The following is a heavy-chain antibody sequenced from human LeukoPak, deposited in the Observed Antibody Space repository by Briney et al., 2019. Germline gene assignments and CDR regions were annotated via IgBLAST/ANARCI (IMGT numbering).Heavy chain of an antibody. CDR1: VYTFTDYY. J-gene: IGHJ4*02. Sequence: ASVKVSCKVSVYTFTDYYMHWVQQAPGKGLEWMGLVDPEDGETIYAEKFQGRVTITADTSTDTAYMELSSLRSEDTAVYYCATGTMVRGVPGFDYWGQGTLVTVSS. V-gene: IGHV1-69-2*01. CDR2: VDPEDGET. CDR3: ATGTMVRGVPGFDY. D-gene: IGHD3-10*01.